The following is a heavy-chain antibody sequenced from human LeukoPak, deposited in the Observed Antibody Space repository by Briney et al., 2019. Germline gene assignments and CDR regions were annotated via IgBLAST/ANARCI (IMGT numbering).Heavy chain of an antibody. D-gene: IGHD3-9*01. Sequence: SETLSLTCTVSGDSISTYYWTWIRQPPGKGLEWIGHIYFTGSTDYNPSLKSRLTISVDTSKNQFSLKLNSVTAADTAVYFCARDRWEGYDILTGNYYHYGMDVWGQGATVTVSS. CDR3: ARDRWEGYDILTGNYYHYGMDV. V-gene: IGHV4-59*01. CDR2: IYFTGST. CDR1: GDSISTYY. J-gene: IGHJ6*02.